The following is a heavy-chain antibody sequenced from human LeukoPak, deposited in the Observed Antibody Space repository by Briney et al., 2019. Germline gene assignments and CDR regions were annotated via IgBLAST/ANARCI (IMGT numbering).Heavy chain of an antibody. Sequence: GASVKVSCKASGYSFSTYPNNWVRQAPGQGLEWMGWINTNTGSPTYAQGLTGRFVFSVDTSVSTAFLQINSLKAEDNALYYCVRGIDTTGYFNYWGQGTLVTVSS. V-gene: IGHV7-4-1*02. J-gene: IGHJ4*02. D-gene: IGHD3-22*01. CDR2: INTNTGSP. CDR1: GYSFSTYP. CDR3: VRGIDTTGYFNY.